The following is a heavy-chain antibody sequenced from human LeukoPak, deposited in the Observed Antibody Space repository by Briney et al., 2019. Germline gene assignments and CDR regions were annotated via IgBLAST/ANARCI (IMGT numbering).Heavy chain of an antibody. CDR1: GYTFTSYA. J-gene: IGHJ5*02. CDR3: ARDRDFVVVVAATHLRYWFDP. CDR2: INPNSGGT. V-gene: IGHV1-2*02. Sequence: ASVKVSCKASGYTFTSYAMNWVRQAPGQGLEWMGWINPNSGGTNYAQKFQGRVTMTRDTSISTAYMELSRLRSDDTAVYYCARDRDFVVVVAATHLRYWFDPWGQGTLVTVSS. D-gene: IGHD2-15*01.